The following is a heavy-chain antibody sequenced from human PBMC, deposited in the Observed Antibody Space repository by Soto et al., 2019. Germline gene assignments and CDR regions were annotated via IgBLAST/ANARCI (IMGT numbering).Heavy chain of an antibody. Sequence: QVQLVESGGGLVKPGGSLRLSCGASGFTFSDYFMAWVRQVPGKGLEWVSYSNRDGTTIYYADSVKGRFTISRDNARHSLSLQMNSLIAEDTAVYYCARPHGESMGYYHGMDVWGEGTTVTVSS. CDR2: SNRDGTTI. CDR3: ARPHGESMGYYHGMDV. V-gene: IGHV3-11*01. D-gene: IGHD4-17*01. J-gene: IGHJ6*04. CDR1: GFTFSDYF.